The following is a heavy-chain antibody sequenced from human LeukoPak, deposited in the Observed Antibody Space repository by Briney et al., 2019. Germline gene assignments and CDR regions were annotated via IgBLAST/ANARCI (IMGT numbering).Heavy chain of an antibody. J-gene: IGHJ4*02. CDR1: DGSFSGYY. D-gene: IGHD3-3*01. CDR3: ARGLNDSWTGENY. V-gene: IGHV4-34*01. CDR2: INHSGST. Sequence: SETLSLTCAAYDGSFSGYYWSRIRQPPGKGLECIGEINHSGSTNYNPSLKSRVTISLDTSKSQFSLKVRYVTAADTAVYYCARGLNDSWTGENYWGQGTLVTASS.